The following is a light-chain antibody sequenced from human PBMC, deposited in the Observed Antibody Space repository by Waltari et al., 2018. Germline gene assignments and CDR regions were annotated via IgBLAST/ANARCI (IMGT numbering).Light chain of an antibody. J-gene: IGLJ2*01. CDR3: HSYDTNQLGV. V-gene: IGLV6-57*03. Sequence: FMLTQPHSVSESPGKTVTVSCTRSSGSIDTNFVQWYQQRPGRAPTTLIYVDYQRPSGVPDRFSGSIDSTSNAASLTISGLKPEDEAYYYCHSYDTNQLGVFGGGTKLTVL. CDR2: VDY. CDR1: SGSIDTNF.